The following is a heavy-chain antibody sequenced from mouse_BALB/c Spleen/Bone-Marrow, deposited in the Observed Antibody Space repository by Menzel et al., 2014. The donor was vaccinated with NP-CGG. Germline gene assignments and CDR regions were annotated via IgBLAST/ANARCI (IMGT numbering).Heavy chain of an antibody. V-gene: IGHV5-9-2*01. J-gene: IGHJ3*01. Sequence: DVKLVESGGGLVKSGGSLKLSCAASGFTFSNYGMSWVRQTPEKRLEWVATISGGGSYTFYSDSVKGRFTISRDNAKNNLYLQLSSLRSEDTALYYCARHAYYDQTEFSFVYWGQWTLFPVSA. D-gene: IGHD2-4*01. CDR1: GFTFSNYG. CDR2: ISGGGSYT. CDR3: ARHAYYDQTEFSFVY.